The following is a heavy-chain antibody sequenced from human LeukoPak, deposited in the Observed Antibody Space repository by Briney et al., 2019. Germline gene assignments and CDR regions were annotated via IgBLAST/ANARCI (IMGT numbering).Heavy chain of an antibody. Sequence: SETLSLTCTVSGGSISSSSYYWGWIRQPPGKGLEWIGSIYYSGSTYYNLSLKSRVTISVDTSKNQFSLKLSSVTAADTAVYYCARDGDYGIVVGNWFDPWGQGTLVTVSS. D-gene: IGHD2-2*01. V-gene: IGHV4-39*07. J-gene: IGHJ5*02. CDR1: GGSISSSSYY. CDR2: IYYSGST. CDR3: ARDGDYGIVVGNWFDP.